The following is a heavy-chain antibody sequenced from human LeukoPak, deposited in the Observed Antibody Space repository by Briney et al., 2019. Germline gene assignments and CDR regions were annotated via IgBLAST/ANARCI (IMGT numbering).Heavy chain of an antibody. CDR2: IHSSGKT. Sequence: SETLSLTCTVSGGSIISYYWSWIRQSPQKGLEWIAYIHSSGKTNYNPSLKSRVTISVDTSKNQFSLKVTSMTAADTGVYYCTRSFPGIVGAADFWGQGTLVTVSS. D-gene: IGHD1-26*01. V-gene: IGHV4-59*01. CDR1: GGSIISYY. J-gene: IGHJ4*02. CDR3: TRSFPGIVGAADF.